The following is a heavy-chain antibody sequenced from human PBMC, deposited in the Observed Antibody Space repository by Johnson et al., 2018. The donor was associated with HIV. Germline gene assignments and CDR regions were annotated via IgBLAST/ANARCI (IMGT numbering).Heavy chain of an antibody. D-gene: IGHD3-3*01. V-gene: IGHV3-64*01. J-gene: IGHJ3*02. CDR3: ARVKGSTIFGVVRPHGAFDI. CDR1: GFTFSSYA. CDR2: ISSNGGST. Sequence: EVQLVESGGGLVQPGGSLRLSCAASGFTFSSYAMHWVRQAPGKGLEYVSAISSNGGSTYYANSVKGRFTISRDNSKNTVYLQMNSLRVEDTAVYYCARVKGSTIFGVVRPHGAFDIWGQGTMVTVSS.